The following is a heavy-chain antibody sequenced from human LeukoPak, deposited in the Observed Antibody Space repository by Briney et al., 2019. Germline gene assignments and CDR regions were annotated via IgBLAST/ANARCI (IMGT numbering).Heavy chain of an antibody. V-gene: IGHV3-74*01. CDR1: GFTFSVYW. Sequence: SGGSLRLSCAASGFTFSVYWMHWVRQAPGKGLVWVSRISNDGSSTTYADSVKGRFTISRDDAKNTVYLQMNSLRAEYTAVYYGERDSPTGYYTDDWGQGTLVTVSS. D-gene: IGHD3/OR15-3a*01. CDR3: ERDSPTGYYTDD. J-gene: IGHJ4*02. CDR2: ISNDGSST.